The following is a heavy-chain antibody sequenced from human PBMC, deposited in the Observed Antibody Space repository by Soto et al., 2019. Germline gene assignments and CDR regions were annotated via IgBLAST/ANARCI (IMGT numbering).Heavy chain of an antibody. CDR1: GGSFSGYY. D-gene: IGHD2-2*01. CDR3: ARQGYCSSTSCYNYYYGMDV. Sequence: NPSETLSLTCAVYGGSFSGYYWSWIRQPPGKGLEWIGEINHSGSTNYNPSLKSRVTISVDTSKNQFSLKLSSVTAADTAVYYCARQGYCSSTSCYNYYYGMDVWGQGTTVTVSS. CDR2: INHSGST. V-gene: IGHV4-34*01. J-gene: IGHJ6*02.